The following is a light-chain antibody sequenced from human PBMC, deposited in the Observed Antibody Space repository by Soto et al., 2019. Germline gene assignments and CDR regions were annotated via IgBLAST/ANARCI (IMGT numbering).Light chain of an antibody. V-gene: IGKV2-28*01. CDR2: LGA. J-gene: IGKJ4*01. CDR3: MQALQTPLT. Sequence: EIVMTQSPLSLPVTPGEPASISCRSSQSLLHSNGYNYLDWYLQKPGQSPQVLIYLGANRASGVPDRFSGSGSGTDFTLKISRVEAEDVGIYYCMQALQTPLTFGGGTKVEIK. CDR1: QSLLHSNGYNY.